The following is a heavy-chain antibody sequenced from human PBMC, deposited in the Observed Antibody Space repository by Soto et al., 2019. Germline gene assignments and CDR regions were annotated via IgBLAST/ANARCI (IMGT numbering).Heavy chain of an antibody. CDR3: ARPRGRQLWLRRGYYYFGLDV. CDR2: ISYDGSNM. D-gene: IGHD5-18*01. J-gene: IGHJ6*02. Sequence: QVQLVESGGGVVQPGTSLRLSCAASGFTFSSYAIHWVRQAPGKGLEWLAVISYDGSNMHYADSVKGRFTSSRDNSKNTLYLHMHSLTAEDTAVYYCARPRGRQLWLRRGYYYFGLDVWGQGTSVTVSS. V-gene: IGHV3-30-3*01. CDR1: GFTFSSYA.